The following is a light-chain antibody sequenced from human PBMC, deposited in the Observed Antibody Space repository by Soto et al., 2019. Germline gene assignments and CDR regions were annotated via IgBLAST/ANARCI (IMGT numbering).Light chain of an antibody. Sequence: EIVLTQSPATLSLSPGERATLSCRASQSVSSYLAWYQQKPGQAPRLLIYDASNRATGIPARFSGSGSGTDFTLTISSLEPEDFAVYFCQQLYNWGTFGQGTKVEIK. J-gene: IGKJ1*01. V-gene: IGKV3-11*01. CDR1: QSVSSY. CDR2: DAS. CDR3: QQLYNWGT.